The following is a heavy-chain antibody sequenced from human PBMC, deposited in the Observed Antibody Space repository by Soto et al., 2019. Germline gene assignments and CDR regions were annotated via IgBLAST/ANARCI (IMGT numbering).Heavy chain of an antibody. CDR3: AKDRAPSTVTVLDY. D-gene: IGHD4-17*01. Sequence: VGSLRLSCAASGFTFSSYGMHWVRQAPGKGLEWVAVISYDGSNKYYADSVKGRFTISRDNSKNTLYLQMNSLRAEDTAVYYCAKDRAPSTVTVLDYWGQGTLVTVSS. V-gene: IGHV3-30*18. CDR1: GFTFSSYG. CDR2: ISYDGSNK. J-gene: IGHJ4*02.